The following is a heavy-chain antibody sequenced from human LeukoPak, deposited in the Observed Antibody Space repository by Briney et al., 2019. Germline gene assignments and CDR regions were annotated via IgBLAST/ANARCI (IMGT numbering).Heavy chain of an antibody. Sequence: SETLSLTCTVSGGSISSRNYYWSWIRQPAGKGLEWIGRIYTSGSTNYNPSLKSRVTISVDTSKNQFSLKLSSVAAADTAVYYCARDGEDYYDSSGYYKAFDIWGQGTMVTVSS. D-gene: IGHD3-22*01. CDR1: GGSISSRNYY. J-gene: IGHJ3*02. CDR2: IYTSGST. V-gene: IGHV4-61*02. CDR3: ARDGEDYYDSSGYYKAFDI.